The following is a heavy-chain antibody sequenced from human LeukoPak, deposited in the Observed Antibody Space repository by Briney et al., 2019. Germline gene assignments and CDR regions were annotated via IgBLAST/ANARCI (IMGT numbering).Heavy chain of an antibody. CDR1: GFTFNSHA. CDR2: LSHDGGKK. J-gene: IGHJ4*02. Sequence: PGRSLRLSCAASGFTFNSHAMHWVRQAPGKGLEWVAVLSHDGGKKYYADSVKGRFTISRDNSKNTLYLQMNSLRGEDTAVYYCARDLRGSDAYYFDYWGQGTLVTVSS. D-gene: IGHD3-10*01. CDR3: ARDLRGSDAYYFDY. V-gene: IGHV3-30-3*01.